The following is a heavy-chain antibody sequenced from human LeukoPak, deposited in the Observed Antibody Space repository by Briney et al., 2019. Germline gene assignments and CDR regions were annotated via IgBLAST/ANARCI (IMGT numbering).Heavy chain of an antibody. CDR3: AREGADAFDI. J-gene: IGHJ3*02. CDR1: GFTFSSYT. Sequence: PGGSLRLSCAASGFTFSSYTMNWVRQAPGKGLEWVSSISSSSTYIHYAASLQGRFNISRDNAKSSLYLQMNSLRAEDTAVYYCAREGADAFDIWGQGTMVTVSS. CDR2: ISSSSTYI. V-gene: IGHV3-21*01. D-gene: IGHD1-26*01.